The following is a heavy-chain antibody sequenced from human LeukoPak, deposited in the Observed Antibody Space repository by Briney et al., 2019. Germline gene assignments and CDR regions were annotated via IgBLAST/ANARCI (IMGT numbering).Heavy chain of an antibody. CDR1: GYTFTSYY. Sequence: ASVKVSCKASGYTFTSYYMHWVRQAPGQGLEWMGIINPSGGSTSYAQKFQGRVTMTRDTSTSTVYMELSSLRSEDTAVYYCARDSGESPYCGGDCYPYWGQGTLVTVSS. CDR3: ARDSGESPYCGGDCYPY. D-gene: IGHD2-21*02. V-gene: IGHV1-46*01. J-gene: IGHJ4*02. CDR2: INPSGGST.